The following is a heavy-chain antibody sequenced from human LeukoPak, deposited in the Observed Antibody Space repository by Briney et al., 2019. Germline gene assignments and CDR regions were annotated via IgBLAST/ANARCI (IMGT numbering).Heavy chain of an antibody. V-gene: IGHV4-31*03. J-gene: IGHJ3*02. CDR2: IYYSGSN. Sequence: TSETLSLTCTVSGGTISSGGYYWSWIRQHPGKGLEWNGYIYYSGSNYYNPSLKSRVTISVDTSKNQFSLKLSSVADADTVVYYCARHLSLSSNWYKAFDIWGQGTMVTVSS. D-gene: IGHD6-13*01. CDR3: ARHLSLSSNWYKAFDI. CDR1: GGTISSGGYY.